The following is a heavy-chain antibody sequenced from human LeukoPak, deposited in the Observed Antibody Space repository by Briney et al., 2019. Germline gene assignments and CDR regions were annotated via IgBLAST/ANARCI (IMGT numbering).Heavy chain of an antibody. J-gene: IGHJ6*02. D-gene: IGHD3-22*01. V-gene: IGHV4-59*12. Sequence: SETLSLTCTVSGGSISRYYWSWIRQPPGKGLEWIGSIYYSGSTYYNPSLKSRVTISVDTSKNQFSLKLSSVTAADTAVYYCARLRYYDSSGYYWYYYYGMDVWGQGTTVTVSS. CDR2: IYYSGST. CDR1: GGSISRYY. CDR3: ARLRYYDSSGYYWYYYYGMDV.